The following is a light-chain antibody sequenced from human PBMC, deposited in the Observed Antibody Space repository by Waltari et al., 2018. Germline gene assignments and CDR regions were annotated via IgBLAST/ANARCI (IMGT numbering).Light chain of an antibody. J-gene: IGLJ3*02. CDR3: SAWDRSLSAWV. CDR2: RNN. CDR1: NNNVGYEG. V-gene: IGLV10-54*04. Sequence: QAGLTQPPSVSKGLRQTATLTCTGHNNNVGYEGATWLQQHQGHPPKLLFYRNNNRPSGISERFSASRSGSTASLTITGLQTEDEADYYCSAWDRSLSAWVFGGGTKLTVL.